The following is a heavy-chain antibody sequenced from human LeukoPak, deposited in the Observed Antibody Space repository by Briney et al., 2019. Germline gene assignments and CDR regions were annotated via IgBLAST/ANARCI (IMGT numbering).Heavy chain of an antibody. Sequence: PRGSLRLSGADPGITLSNYGMTWVRQAPGKGLEWVAGISGSGGGTNYADSVKGRFTISRDNAKNTLYLQMNSLRAEDTAVYFCAKRGVVIRVILVGFHKEAYYFESWGQGALVTVSS. CDR3: AKRGVVIRVILVGFHKEAYYFES. V-gene: IGHV3-23*01. D-gene: IGHD3/OR15-3a*01. J-gene: IGHJ4*02. CDR1: GITLSNYG. CDR2: ISGSGGGT.